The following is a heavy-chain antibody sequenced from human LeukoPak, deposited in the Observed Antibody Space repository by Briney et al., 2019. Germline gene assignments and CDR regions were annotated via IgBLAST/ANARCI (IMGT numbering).Heavy chain of an antibody. CDR1: GGTFSSYA. J-gene: IGHJ5*02. D-gene: IGHD5-12*01. Sequence: SVKVSCKASGGTFSSYAISWVRQAPGQGREWMGRIIPILGIANYAQKFQGRVTITAAKSTSTAYMALSSLRSQATAAYYCAVVATSWFDPWGQGTLVTASS. CDR3: AVVATSWFDP. CDR2: IIPILGIA. V-gene: IGHV1-69*04.